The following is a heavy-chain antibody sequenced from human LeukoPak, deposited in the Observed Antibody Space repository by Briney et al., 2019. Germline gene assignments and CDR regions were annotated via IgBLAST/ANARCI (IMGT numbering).Heavy chain of an antibody. D-gene: IGHD2-15*01. Sequence: SETLSLTCTVSGGSISSSSYYWGWIRQPPGKGLEWLGCIYYSERNYYNPPLKSRVTVSVATSKNYFFLRLSSLTAADTAVYYCTTLDAYRYFDLWGRGTLVTVSS. CDR2: IYYSERN. V-gene: IGHV4-39*07. J-gene: IGHJ2*01. CDR1: GGSISSSSYY. CDR3: TTLDAYRYFDL.